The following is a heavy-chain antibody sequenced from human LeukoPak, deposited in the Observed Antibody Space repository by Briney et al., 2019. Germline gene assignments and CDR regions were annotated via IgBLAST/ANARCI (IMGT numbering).Heavy chain of an antibody. V-gene: IGHV3-74*01. CDR2: INTDGSTI. J-gene: IGHJ4*02. CDR1: GFTFSNYW. D-gene: IGHD3-16*02. Sequence: GGSLRLSCAASGFTFSNYWMHWVHQVPGKGLVWVSRINTDGSTIDYADSLKGRFTISRDDAKNTLYLQMYSLRDEDTAIYYCARAGSYRFDYWGQGTLVTVSS. CDR3: ARAGSYRFDY.